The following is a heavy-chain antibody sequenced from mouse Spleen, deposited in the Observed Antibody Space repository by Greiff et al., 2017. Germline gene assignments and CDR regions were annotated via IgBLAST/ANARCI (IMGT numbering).Heavy chain of an antibody. Sequence: VQLQQSGPGLVAPSQSLSITCTISGFSLTSYGVHWVRQPPGKGLEWLVVIWSDGSTTYNSALKSRLSISKDNSKSQVFLKVNSLQADDTAMYYCARHRHYYDGSYEAMDYWGQGTSVTVSS. CDR2: IWSDGST. J-gene: IGHJ4*01. CDR3: ARHRHYYDGSYEAMDY. CDR1: GFSLTSYG. V-gene: IGHV2-6-1*01. D-gene: IGHD1-1*01.